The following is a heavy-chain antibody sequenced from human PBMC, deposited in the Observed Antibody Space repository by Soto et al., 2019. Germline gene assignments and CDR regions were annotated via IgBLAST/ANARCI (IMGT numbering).Heavy chain of an antibody. J-gene: IGHJ5*02. CDR3: ARGGGRITMVRGVTDWFDP. CDR1: GFTFSSYS. CDR2: ISSSSSYI. Sequence: GGSLRLSCAASGFTFSSYSMNWVRQAPGKGLEWVSSISSSSSYIYYADSVKGRFTISRDNAKDSLYLQMNSLRAEDTAAYYCARGGGRITMVRGVTDWFDPWGQGTLVTVSS. V-gene: IGHV3-21*01. D-gene: IGHD3-10*01.